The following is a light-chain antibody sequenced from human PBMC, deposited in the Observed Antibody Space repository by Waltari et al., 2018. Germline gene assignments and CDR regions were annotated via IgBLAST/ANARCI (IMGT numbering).Light chain of an antibody. J-gene: IGKJ2*01. CDR1: RSIRSY. CDR3: QHYINWPHT. Sequence: EIVMTQSPATLSVSPGERVTLSCRASRSIRSYLVWYQQKPGQAPRLLIYDAFTRATGIPARFSGSGSGTEFTLTISSLQSEDFAVHYCQHYINWPHTFGQGTKLEIK. CDR2: DAF. V-gene: IGKV3-15*01.